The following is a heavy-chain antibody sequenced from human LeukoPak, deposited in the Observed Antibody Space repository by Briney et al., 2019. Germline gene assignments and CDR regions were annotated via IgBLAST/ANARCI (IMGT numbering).Heavy chain of an antibody. CDR2: ISYDGSNK. V-gene: IGHV3-30*18. CDR1: GFTFSSYG. CDR3: AKSWRIDY. D-gene: IGHD6-13*01. Sequence: GGSLRLSCAASGFTFSSYGMHWVRQAPGKGLEWVAVISYDGSNKYYADSVKGRFTISRDNSKNTQYLQMNSLRAEDTAVYYCAKSWRIDYWGQGTLVTVSS. J-gene: IGHJ4*02.